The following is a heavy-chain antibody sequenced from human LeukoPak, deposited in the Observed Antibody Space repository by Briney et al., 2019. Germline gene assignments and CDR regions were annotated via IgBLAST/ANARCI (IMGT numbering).Heavy chain of an antibody. Sequence: PGGSLRLSCAASGFTFSSYGMHWVRQAPGKGLEWVGRIKSKTDGGTTDYAAPVKGRFTISRDDSKNTLYLQMNSLKTEDTAVYYCTTDADSSGYSGYWGQGTLVTVSS. D-gene: IGHD3-22*01. CDR2: IKSKTDGGTT. CDR3: TTDADSSGYSGY. V-gene: IGHV3-15*01. J-gene: IGHJ4*02. CDR1: GFTFSSYG.